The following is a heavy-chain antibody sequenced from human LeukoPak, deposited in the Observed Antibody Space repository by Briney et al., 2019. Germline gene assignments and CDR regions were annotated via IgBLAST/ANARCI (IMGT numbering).Heavy chain of an antibody. CDR2: FYTSGST. J-gene: IGHJ4*02. CDR1: GGSIRSYY. CDR3: ARDRYYYGSGSYIFDY. V-gene: IGHV4-4*07. D-gene: IGHD3-10*01. Sequence: PSETLSLTCSVSGGSIRSYYWSWIRQPAGKGLEWIGRFYTSGSTNYNPSLKSRVTVSVDTSKNQFSLRLNSVTAAGTAVYYCARDRYYYGSGSYIFDYWGQGTLVTVSS.